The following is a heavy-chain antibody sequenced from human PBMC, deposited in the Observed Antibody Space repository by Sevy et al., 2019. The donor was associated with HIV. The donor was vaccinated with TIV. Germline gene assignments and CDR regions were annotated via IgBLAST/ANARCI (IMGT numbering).Heavy chain of an antibody. V-gene: IGHV3-30*02. D-gene: IGHD2-15*01. CDR3: AKEAGVVPRDYYYGMDV. J-gene: IGHJ6*02. CDR2: IRYDGSNK. Sequence: GGSLRLSCAASGFTFSSYGMHWVRQAPGKGLGWVAFIRYDGSNKNYADSVKGRLTISRDNSKNTCYLQMNSLRAEDTAVYYCAKEAGVVPRDYYYGMDVWGQGTTVTVSS. CDR1: GFTFSSYG.